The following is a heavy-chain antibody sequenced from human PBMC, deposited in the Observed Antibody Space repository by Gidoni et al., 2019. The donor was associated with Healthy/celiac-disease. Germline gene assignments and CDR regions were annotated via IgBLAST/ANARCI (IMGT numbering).Heavy chain of an antibody. CDR1: GVTFSSYA. J-gene: IGHJ6*02. V-gene: IGHV1-69*01. D-gene: IGHD3-9*01. CDR2: IIPIFGTA. Sequence: QVQLVQSGAEVKKPGSSVTVSCKASGVTFSSYALSWVRQAPGQGLEWMGGIIPIFGTANYAQKFQGRVTITADESTSTAYMELSSLRSEDTAVYYCASPKYYDILTGYYGYYGMDVWGQGTTVTVSS. CDR3: ASPKYYDILTGYYGYYGMDV.